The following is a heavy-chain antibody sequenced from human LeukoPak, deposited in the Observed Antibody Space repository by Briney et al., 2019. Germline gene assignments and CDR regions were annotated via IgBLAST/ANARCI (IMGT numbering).Heavy chain of an antibody. CDR3: ARVSLGYFDWSHPLDY. Sequence: PSETLSLTCTVSGGSINSYYWSWIRQPAGKGLEWIGRIYTSGSTNYNPSLKSRVTISVDTSKNQFSLKLSSVTAADTAVYYCARVSLGYFDWSHPLDYWGQGTLVTVSS. D-gene: IGHD3-9*01. CDR2: IYTSGST. V-gene: IGHV4-4*07. J-gene: IGHJ4*02. CDR1: GGSINSYY.